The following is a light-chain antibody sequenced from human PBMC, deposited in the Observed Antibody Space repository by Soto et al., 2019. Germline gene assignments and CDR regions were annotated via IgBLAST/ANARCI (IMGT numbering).Light chain of an antibody. CDR3: QQYNSYWT. CDR1: QSISSW. J-gene: IGKJ1*01. CDR2: DAS. V-gene: IGKV1-5*01. Sequence: DIQMTQSPSTLSASVGDRVTITCRASQSISSWLAWYQQKPGKAPNLLIYDASSLESGVPSRFSGSGSGTEFPLIISRLQPDDFATYYCQQYNSYWTFGQGTKVEIK.